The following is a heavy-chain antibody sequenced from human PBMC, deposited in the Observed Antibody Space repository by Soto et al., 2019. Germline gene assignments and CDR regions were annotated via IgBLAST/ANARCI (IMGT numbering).Heavy chain of an antibody. CDR1: GFTFSSYA. J-gene: IGHJ4*02. Sequence: QVQLVESGGGVVQPGRSLRLSCAASGFTFSSYAMHWVRQAPGKGLERVAVISYDGSNKYYADSVKGRFTISRDNSKNTLYLQMNSLRAEDTAVYYCARRDYSSGLWGQGTLVTVSS. CDR3: ARRDYSSGL. V-gene: IGHV3-30-3*01. D-gene: IGHD6-19*01. CDR2: ISYDGSNK.